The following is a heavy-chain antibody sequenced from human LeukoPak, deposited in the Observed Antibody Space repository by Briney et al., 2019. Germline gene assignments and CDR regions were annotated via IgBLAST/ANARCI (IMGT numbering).Heavy chain of an antibody. CDR3: AGVLRGYGSGMGWFDP. J-gene: IGHJ5*02. Sequence: SETLSLTCAVYGGSFSGYYWSWIRQPPGKGLEWIGEINRSGSTNYNPSLKSRVTISVDTSKNQFSLKLSSVTAADTAVYYCAGVLRGYGSGMGWFDPWGQGTLVTVSS. D-gene: IGHD3-10*01. CDR1: GGSFSGYY. CDR2: INRSGST. V-gene: IGHV4-34*01.